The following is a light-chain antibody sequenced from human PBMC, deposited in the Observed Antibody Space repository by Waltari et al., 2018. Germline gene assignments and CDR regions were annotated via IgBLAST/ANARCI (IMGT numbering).Light chain of an antibody. CDR1: SGHTRYA. J-gene: IGLJ2*01. CDR3: QTWATGTSVV. CDR2: VNSDGSH. V-gene: IGLV4-69*01. Sequence: QLVLAQSPSASASLGASVKLTCTLISGHTRYAIAWHQHQPEKGPRYLMKVNSDGSHTKGDGIPDRFSGASSGTERYLTISSLQSEDEADYYCQTWATGTSVVFGGGTKLTVL.